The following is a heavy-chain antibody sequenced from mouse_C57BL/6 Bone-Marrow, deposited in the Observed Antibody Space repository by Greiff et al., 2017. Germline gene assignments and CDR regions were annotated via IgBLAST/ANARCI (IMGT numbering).Heavy chain of an antibody. Sequence: VQLQPSGSELRSPGSSVKLSCKDFDSEVFPIAYMSWVRQKPGHGFEWIGGILPSIGRTIYGEKFEDNATLAAATLSNPAYLELNSLNSEDSAISYCARTHYGSCYYFDYWGQGTTLTVSS. D-gene: IGHD1-1*01. V-gene: IGHV15-2*01. CDR1: DSEVFPIAY. CDR3: ARTHYGSCYYFDY. J-gene: IGHJ2*01. CDR2: ILPSIGRT.